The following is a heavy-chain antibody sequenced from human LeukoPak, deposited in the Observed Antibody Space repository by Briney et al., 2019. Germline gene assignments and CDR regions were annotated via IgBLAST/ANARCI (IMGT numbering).Heavy chain of an antibody. CDR3: ARAWGPSGLYGGFDY. J-gene: IGHJ4*02. V-gene: IGHV4-59*01. Sequence: PSETLSLTCTVSGGSISSYYWSWIRQPPGKGLEGIVYIYYSGSTNYSPSLKSRVTISVDTSKNQFSLKLSSVTSADTAVYYCARAWGPSGLYGGFDYWGQGTLVTVSS. D-gene: IGHD2-8*01. CDR1: GGSISSYY. CDR2: IYYSGST.